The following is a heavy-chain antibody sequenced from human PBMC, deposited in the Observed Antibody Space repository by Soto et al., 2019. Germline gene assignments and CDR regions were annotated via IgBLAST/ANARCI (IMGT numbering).Heavy chain of an antibody. CDR3: AKDKPGTTSFDY. CDR2: ISERGDTT. CDR1: GFTVSSNY. V-gene: IGHV3-23*01. D-gene: IGHD1-1*01. Sequence: GGSLRLSCAASGFTVSSNYMSWVRQAPGKGLEWVSAISERGDTTHYADSVKGRFTISRDTSKNTLYLHLNTLRADDTAVYFCAKDKPGTTSFDYWGQGTLVTVSS. J-gene: IGHJ4*02.